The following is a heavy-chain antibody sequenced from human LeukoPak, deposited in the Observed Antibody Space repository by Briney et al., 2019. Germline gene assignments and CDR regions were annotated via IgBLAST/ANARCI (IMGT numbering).Heavy chain of an antibody. Sequence: GGSLRLSCAASGFTFDDYAMHWVRHAPGKGLEWVSLINEGGDTTYYADSVKGRFTISRDNSKNFQYLQMTSLRTEDTALYYCSPYDWNYLGDYWGQGTLVTVSS. V-gene: IGHV3-43*02. CDR3: SPYDWNYLGDY. CDR1: GFTFDDYA. D-gene: IGHD1-7*01. J-gene: IGHJ4*02. CDR2: INEGGDTT.